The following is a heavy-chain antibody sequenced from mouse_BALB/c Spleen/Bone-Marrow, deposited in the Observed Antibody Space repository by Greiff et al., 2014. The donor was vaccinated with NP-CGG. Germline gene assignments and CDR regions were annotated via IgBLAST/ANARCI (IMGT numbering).Heavy chain of an antibody. CDR2: INPSNGRT. CDR3: ARWGFSHWYFDV. Sequence: QVHVKQSGAELVKPGASVKLSCKASGYTFTSYWMHWVKQRPGQGLEWIGEINPSNGRTNYNEKFKSKATLTVDKSSSTAYIQLSSLTSEDSAVYYCARWGFSHWYFDVWGAGTTVTVSS. V-gene: IGHV1S81*02. J-gene: IGHJ1*01. CDR1: GYTFTSYW.